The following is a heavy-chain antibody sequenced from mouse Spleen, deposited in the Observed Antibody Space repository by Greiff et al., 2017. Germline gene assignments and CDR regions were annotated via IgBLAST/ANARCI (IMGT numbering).Heavy chain of an antibody. CDR2: IYPRSGNT. V-gene: IGHV1-81*01. CDR1: GYTFTSYG. D-gene: IGHD1-1*01. J-gene: IGHJ4*01. CDR3: RITTVVAYYYAMDY. Sequence: VQLQQSGAELARPGASVKLSCKASGYTFTSYGISWVKQRTGQGLEWIGEIYPRSGNTYYNEKFKGKATLTADKSSSTAYMELRSLTSEDSAVYFCRITTVVAYYYAMDYWGQGTSVTVSS.